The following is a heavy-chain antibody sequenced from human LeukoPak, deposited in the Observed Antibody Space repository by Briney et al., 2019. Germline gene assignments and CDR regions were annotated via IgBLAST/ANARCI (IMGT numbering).Heavy chain of an antibody. Sequence: PSETLSLTCTVSGGSISSYYWSWIRQPPGKGLEWIGYIYYSGSTNYNPSLKSRATISVDTSKNQFSLKLSSVTAADTAVYYCARVTRFLEWLPYMDVWGKGTTVTVSS. D-gene: IGHD3-3*01. J-gene: IGHJ6*03. V-gene: IGHV4-59*01. CDR2: IYYSGST. CDR1: GGSISSYY. CDR3: ARVTRFLEWLPYMDV.